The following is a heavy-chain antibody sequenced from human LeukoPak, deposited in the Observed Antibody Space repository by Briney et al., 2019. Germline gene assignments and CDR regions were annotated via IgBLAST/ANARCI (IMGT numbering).Heavy chain of an antibody. J-gene: IGHJ4*02. CDR1: GFTFSSYG. CDR3: AKDQYSSGWYSDY. D-gene: IGHD6-19*01. Sequence: PGRSLRLSCAASGFTFSSYGMHWVRQAPGKGLEWVAVISYDGSNKYYADSVKGRFTISRGNSKNTLYLQMNSLRAEDTAVYYCAKDQYSSGWYSDYWGQGTLVTVSS. CDR2: ISYDGSNK. V-gene: IGHV3-30*18.